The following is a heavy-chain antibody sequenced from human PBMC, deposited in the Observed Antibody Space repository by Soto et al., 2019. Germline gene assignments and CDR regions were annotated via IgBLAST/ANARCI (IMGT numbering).Heavy chain of an antibody. D-gene: IGHD2-2*02. J-gene: IGHJ4*02. CDR1: GFTFSRYW. V-gene: IGHV3-7*01. CDR3: ARVCTGCYTWASDY. CDR2: IKQDESEK. Sequence: EVQLVESGGGLVQPGGSQRLSCAASGFTFSRYWMSWVRQAPGKGLEWVAIIKQDESEKYYVDSVKGRFTISRDNAKNSLYLQMNSLRAEDTAVYYCARVCTGCYTWASDYWGQGSLLTVSS.